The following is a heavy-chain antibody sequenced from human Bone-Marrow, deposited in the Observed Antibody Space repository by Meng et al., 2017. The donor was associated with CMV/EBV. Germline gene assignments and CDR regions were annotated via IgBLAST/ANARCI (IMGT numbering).Heavy chain of an antibody. D-gene: IGHD2-2*01. J-gene: IGHJ4*02. CDR3: ARGSFCSSANCYRAFYS. V-gene: IGHV4-34*01. CDR2: INHSGST. Sequence: SQTLSLTCAVYGGSFSGHYWNWIRQPPGRDLEWIGEINHSGSTKYSPSLQSRVTLSVDTSKNQFSLKLNSVTAADTAVYYCARGSFCSSANCYRAFYSWGQGTLVTVSS. CDR1: GGSFSGHY.